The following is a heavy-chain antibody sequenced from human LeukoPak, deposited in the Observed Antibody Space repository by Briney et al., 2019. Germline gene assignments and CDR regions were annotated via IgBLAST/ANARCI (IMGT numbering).Heavy chain of an antibody. CDR3: VGDSSGMY. J-gene: IGHJ4*02. D-gene: IGHD6-19*01. V-gene: IGHV3-20*04. CDR1: GFTFDDYG. CDR2: INWNGGST. Sequence: PGGSLRLSCAASGFTFDDYGMSWVRQAPGKGLEWVSGINWNGGSTGYADSVKGRFTISRDNANNRLYLEMNSLRAEDTAVYYCVGDSSGMYWGQGTLVTVFS.